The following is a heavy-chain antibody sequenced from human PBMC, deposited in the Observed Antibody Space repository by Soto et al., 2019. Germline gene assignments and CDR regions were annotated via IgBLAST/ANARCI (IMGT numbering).Heavy chain of an antibody. V-gene: IGHV1-46*01. Sequence: QVQLVQSGAEMKKPGASVKVSCKASGYTFTTYFIHWVRQAPGQGLEWMGIVRPSGGNTAYAQRFQSRLTMTRDTSTSTVYMELSSLRSDDTAVYYCARDGSAWDFDYWGQGTLVTVSS. CDR1: GYTFTTYF. J-gene: IGHJ4*02. D-gene: IGHD6-19*01. CDR3: ARDGSAWDFDY. CDR2: VRPSGGNT.